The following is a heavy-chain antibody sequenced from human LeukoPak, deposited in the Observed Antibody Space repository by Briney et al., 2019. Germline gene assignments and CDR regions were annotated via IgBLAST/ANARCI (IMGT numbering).Heavy chain of an antibody. CDR3: ARDYSSDRSEYFQH. Sequence: GGSLRLSCAASGFTFSTYSMNWVRQAPGKGLEWVSSISSSSSYIYYADSVKGRFTISRGNAKNSLFLHMNSLRAEDTAVYYCARDYSSDRSEYFQHWGQGTLVTVSS. CDR2: ISSSSSYI. CDR1: GFTFSTYS. J-gene: IGHJ1*01. V-gene: IGHV3-21*01. D-gene: IGHD6-19*01.